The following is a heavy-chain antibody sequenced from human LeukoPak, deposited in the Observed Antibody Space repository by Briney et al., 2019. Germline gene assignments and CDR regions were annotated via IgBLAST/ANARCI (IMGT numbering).Heavy chain of an antibody. Sequence: PGGSLRLSCEASGLTFRKFAMSWVRQPPGRGLEWVAIITGNGITAYLADPVRGRFTMSRDNSRNMVFLQLNSVRVEDTAIYYCARVSVDDFWGPFFDWGQGTLVTVSS. V-gene: IGHV3-23*01. CDR3: ARVSVDDFWGPFFD. J-gene: IGHJ1*01. CDR1: GLTFRKFA. CDR2: ITGNGITA. D-gene: IGHD3-3*01.